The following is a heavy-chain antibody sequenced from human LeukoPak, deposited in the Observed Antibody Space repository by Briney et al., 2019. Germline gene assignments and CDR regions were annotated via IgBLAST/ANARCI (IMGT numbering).Heavy chain of an antibody. CDR2: IKRDGSEK. J-gene: IGHJ4*02. V-gene: IGHV3-7*01. CDR1: GFTFRSYW. D-gene: IGHD6-13*01. CDR3: ARQLYSSSWSAFDY. Sequence: GGSLRLSXAASGFTFRSYWMSWVRQAPGKGLEWVANIKRDGSEKYYVDSVKGRFTISRDNAKNSLYLQMNSLRAEDTAVYYCARQLYSSSWSAFDYWGQGTLVTVSS.